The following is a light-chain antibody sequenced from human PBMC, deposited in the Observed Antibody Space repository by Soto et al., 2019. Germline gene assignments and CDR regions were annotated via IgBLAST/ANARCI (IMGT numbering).Light chain of an antibody. V-gene: IGLV2-23*03. CDR2: EGN. CDR3: CSFAGSATFV. Sequence: QSVLTQPASVSGSPGQSITISCTGTSSDVGFYNLVSWYQQHPSKAPKLMIYEGNKRPSGVSNRFSGSKSGNTASLTISGLQAEDEAVYYCCSFAGSATFVFGGGTKLTVL. CDR1: SSDVGFYNL. J-gene: IGLJ3*02.